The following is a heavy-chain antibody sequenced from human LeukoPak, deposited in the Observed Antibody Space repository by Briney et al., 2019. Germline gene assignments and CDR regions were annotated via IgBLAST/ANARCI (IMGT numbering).Heavy chain of an antibody. Sequence: GGSLRLSCAASGFTFSSYAMSWVRQAPGKGLEWVSAISGSGGSTYYADSVKGRFTISRDNSKNTLYLQMNSLRAEDTAVYYCAKDLRVFGVVTNMDVWGKGTTVTVSS. J-gene: IGHJ6*03. CDR2: ISGSGGST. V-gene: IGHV3-23*01. CDR3: AKDLRVFGVVTNMDV. D-gene: IGHD3-3*01. CDR1: GFTFSSYA.